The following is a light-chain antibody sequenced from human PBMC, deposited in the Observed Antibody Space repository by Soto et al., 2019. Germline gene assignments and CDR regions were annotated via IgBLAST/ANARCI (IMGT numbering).Light chain of an antibody. J-gene: IGKJ1*01. Sequence: DIQMTQSPSTLSASVGDRVTITCRASQSISSWLAWYQQKPGKAPKLLIYKASSLESGVPSRFSGSGSGTDFTLTISSLQPDDFATYYCQQYNSYSPWTFGQGTKVAIK. V-gene: IGKV1-5*03. CDR1: QSISSW. CDR2: KAS. CDR3: QQYNSYSPWT.